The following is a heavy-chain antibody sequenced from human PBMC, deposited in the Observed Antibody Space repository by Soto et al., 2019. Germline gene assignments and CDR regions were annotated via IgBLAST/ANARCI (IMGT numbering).Heavy chain of an antibody. V-gene: IGHV4-61*01. D-gene: IGHD3-3*01. CDR3: ASDFAYFDS. CDR1: GGSFKSGSYS. CDR2: VYHTGRT. J-gene: IGHJ4*02. Sequence: PXGTLSLTCTVSGGSFKSGSYSWSWIRQPPGKGLEWIGYVYHTGRTSYNPSLKSRVSISMDTSKTQFSLNLDSVTAADTAVYFCASDFAYFDSWGQGTLVTVS.